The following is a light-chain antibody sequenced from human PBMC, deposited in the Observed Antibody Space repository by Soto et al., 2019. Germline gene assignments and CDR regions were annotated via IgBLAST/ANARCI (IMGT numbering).Light chain of an antibody. CDR2: GTS. J-gene: IGKJ5*01. CDR1: QVTSRY. CDR3: QKYSTSPIS. V-gene: IGKV3-20*01. Sequence: ENVLTQSPATLSLSPGDRATLSCRASQVTSRYLSWYQQRPGQAPRLLIYGTSSRATGIPDRFSGSGSGTDFTLTISRLEPEDFGVYYCQKYSTSPISFGQGTRVEIK.